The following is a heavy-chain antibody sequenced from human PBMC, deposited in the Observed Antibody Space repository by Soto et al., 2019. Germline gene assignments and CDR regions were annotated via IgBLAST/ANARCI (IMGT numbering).Heavy chain of an antibody. CDR1: GGTFSSYT. V-gene: IGHV1-69*02. CDR2: IIPILGIA. Sequence: QVQLVQSGAEVKKPGSSVKVSCKASGGTFSSYTISWVRQAPGQGLEWMGRIIPILGIANYAQKFQGRVTITADKSTSTAYMELSSLRSEDTAVYYCARASPRYDILIEDYWGQGTLVTVSS. D-gene: IGHD3-9*01. J-gene: IGHJ4*02. CDR3: ARASPRYDILIEDY.